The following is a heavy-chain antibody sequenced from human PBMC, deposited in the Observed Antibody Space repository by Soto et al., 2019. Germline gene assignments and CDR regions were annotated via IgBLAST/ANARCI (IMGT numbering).Heavy chain of an antibody. D-gene: IGHD5-12*01. CDR2: IYYSGST. CDR1: GGSISSYY. Sequence: SETLSLTCTVSGGSISSYYWSWIRQPPGKGLEWSGYIYYSGSTNYNPSLKSRVTISVDTSKNQFSLKLSSVTAADTAVYYCASMANDAFDIWGQETMVTVSS. J-gene: IGHJ3*02. CDR3: ASMANDAFDI. V-gene: IGHV4-59*01.